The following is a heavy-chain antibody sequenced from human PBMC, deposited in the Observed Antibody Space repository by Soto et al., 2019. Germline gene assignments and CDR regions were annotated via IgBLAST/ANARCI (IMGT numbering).Heavy chain of an antibody. Sequence: DVQLLESGGGLVQPGGSLRLSCAASGFTFRSYAMSWVRQAPGKGLEWVSGISGSGISTHYADSVKGRFTVARDNSKNTPYLQMNSLRAEQRTVFSCTEEHVGTDWYFDLWGRGTLVTVSS. CDR2: ISGSGIST. CDR3: TEEHVGTDWYFDL. V-gene: IGHV3-23*01. CDR1: GFTFRSYA. J-gene: IGHJ2*01.